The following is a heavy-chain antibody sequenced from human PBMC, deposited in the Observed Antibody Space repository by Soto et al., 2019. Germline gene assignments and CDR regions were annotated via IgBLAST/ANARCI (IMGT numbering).Heavy chain of an antibody. J-gene: IGHJ5*02. Sequence: PSETLSLTCTVSGGSISSYYWSWIRQPPGKGLEWIGYIYYSGSTNYNPSLKSRVTISVDTSKNQFSLKLSSVTAADTAVYYCARHPGYSYGFNWFDPWGQGTLVTVSS. D-gene: IGHD5-18*01. CDR3: ARHPGYSYGFNWFDP. CDR1: GGSISSYY. CDR2: IYYSGST. V-gene: IGHV4-59*08.